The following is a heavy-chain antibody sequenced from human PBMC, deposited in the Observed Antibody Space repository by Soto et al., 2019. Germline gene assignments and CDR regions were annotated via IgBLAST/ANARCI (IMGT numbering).Heavy chain of an antibody. Sequence: SVKVSCMTSGGTFSKFGISWVRQALGQDLEWMGGIIRFFGTAESSQKFEERITITADESTNTVYMDLRSLTSEDTALYYCARTAPMDAGDKYYYDFWGQGALVTVSS. D-gene: IGHD3-16*01. V-gene: IGHV1-69*13. CDR2: IIRFFGTA. CDR3: ARTAPMDAGDKYYYDF. J-gene: IGHJ4*02. CDR1: GGTFSKFG.